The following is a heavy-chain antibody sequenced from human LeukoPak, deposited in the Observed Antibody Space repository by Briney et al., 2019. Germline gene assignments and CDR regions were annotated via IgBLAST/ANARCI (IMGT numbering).Heavy chain of an antibody. CDR2: IYYSGST. D-gene: IGHD5/OR15-5a*01. V-gene: IGHV4-30-4*01. CDR1: GGSISSGDYY. CDR3: ARSGVYEDYYYGMDV. Sequence: SETLSLTCTVSGGSISSGDYYWSWIRQPPGKGLEWIGYIYYSGSTYYNPSLKSRVTISVDTSKNQFSLKLSSVTAADTAVYYCARSGVYEDYYYGMDVWGQGTTATVS. J-gene: IGHJ6*02.